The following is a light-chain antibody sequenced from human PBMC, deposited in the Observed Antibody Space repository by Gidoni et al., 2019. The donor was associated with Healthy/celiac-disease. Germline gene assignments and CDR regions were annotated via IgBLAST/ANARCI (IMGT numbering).Light chain of an antibody. CDR1: QSVSSN. CDR2: GAS. Sequence: EIVMTPSPATLSVSPGERATLSCRASQSVSSNLAWYQKKPGQAPRLLIYGASTRATGIPARFSGSGSGTEFTLTISSLQSEDFAVYYCQQYRFTFGPGTKVDIK. V-gene: IGKV3-15*01. CDR3: QQYRFT. J-gene: IGKJ3*01.